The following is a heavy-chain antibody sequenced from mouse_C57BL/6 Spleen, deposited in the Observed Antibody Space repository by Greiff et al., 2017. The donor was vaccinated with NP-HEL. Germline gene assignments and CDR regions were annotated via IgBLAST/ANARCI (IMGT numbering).Heavy chain of an antibody. J-gene: IGHJ2*01. Sequence: EVKLMESGPGLVKPSQSLSLTCSVTGYSITSGYYWNWIRQFPGNKLEWMGYISYDGSNNYNPSLKNRISITRDTSKNQFFLKLNSVTTEDTATYYCARDGYDYPFDYWGQGTTLTVSS. CDR1: GYSITSGYY. CDR2: ISYDGSN. CDR3: ARDGYDYPFDY. D-gene: IGHD2-4*01. V-gene: IGHV3-6*01.